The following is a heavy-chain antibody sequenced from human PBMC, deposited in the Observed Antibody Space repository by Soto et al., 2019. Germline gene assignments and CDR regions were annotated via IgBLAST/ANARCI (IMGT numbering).Heavy chain of an antibody. D-gene: IGHD5-12*01. CDR2: INQDGSQTY. V-gene: IGHV3-7*05. CDR1: GFTFTTYW. J-gene: IGHJ4*02. Sequence: EVQLVESGGGLVQPGGSLRLSCAASGFTFTTYWMAWVRQAPGTGLEWMANINQDGSQTYYYVDSVKGRFTISRDNAKNSLYLQMNSLRAEDTAIYYCARDHITGYALHYWGQGTLVTVSS. CDR3: ARDHITGYALHY.